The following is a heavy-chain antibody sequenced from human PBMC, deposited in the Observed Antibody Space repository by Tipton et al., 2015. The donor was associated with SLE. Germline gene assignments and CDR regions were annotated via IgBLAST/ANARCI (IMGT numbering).Heavy chain of an antibody. D-gene: IGHD2-21*02. J-gene: IGHJ5*02. Sequence: QSGAEVKKPGASVKVSCKASGYTLTSYDINWVRQATGQGLEWMGWMNPDSGHTGYAQKFQDRVTMTRSTSLSTAYMELGSLRSEDTAIYYCARGRGGDWINWFDPWGQGTLVTVSS. CDR3: ARGRGGDWINWFDP. CDR1: GYTLTSYD. V-gene: IGHV1-8*01. CDR2: MNPDSGHT.